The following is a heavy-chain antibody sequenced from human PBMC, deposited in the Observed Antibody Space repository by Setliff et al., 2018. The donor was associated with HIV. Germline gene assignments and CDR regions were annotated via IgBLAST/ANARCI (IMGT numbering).Heavy chain of an antibody. D-gene: IGHD3-22*01. V-gene: IGHV3-23*01. CDR3: AKDGEYYDSSGFSY. Sequence: PGGSLRLSCTASGFSFRNYAMSWVRQAPGKGLEWVSATSGRGDNTYYADSVKGRFTISRDNSKDTMFLQMNSVRAEDTAVYYCAKDGEYYDSSGFSYWGQGTLVTVSS. J-gene: IGHJ4*02. CDR1: GFSFRNYA. CDR2: TSGRGDNT.